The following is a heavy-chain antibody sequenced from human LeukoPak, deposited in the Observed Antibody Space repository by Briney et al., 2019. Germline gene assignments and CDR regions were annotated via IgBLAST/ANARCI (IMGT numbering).Heavy chain of an antibody. D-gene: IGHD6-13*01. Sequence: ASVKVSCKASGYTFTNYYMHWVRQAPGQGLEWIGMINPTTKYAQRFQGRVTMTMDTSTSTVYMELSSLTSEDTAVYYCGRDLLSIAATGTFYYYGMDVWGRGTTVTVSS. J-gene: IGHJ6*02. V-gene: IGHV1-46*01. CDR1: GYTFTNYY. CDR3: GRDLLSIAATGTFYYYGMDV. CDR2: INPTT.